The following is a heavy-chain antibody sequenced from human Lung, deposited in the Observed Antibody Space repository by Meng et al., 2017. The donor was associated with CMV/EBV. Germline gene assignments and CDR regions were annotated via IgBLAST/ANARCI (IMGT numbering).Heavy chain of an antibody. J-gene: IGHJ4*02. CDR3: ARVPSYCGGDCYDAGKQPLDD. CDR2: INSDGSST. CDR1: GFPFSSYW. V-gene: IGHV3-74*01. D-gene: IGHD2-21*01. Sequence: GGSLRLSCAASGFPFSSYWMHWVRQAPGKGLVWVSRINSDGSSTSYADSVKGRFTISRDNAKNTLYLQMNSLRAEDTAVYYCARVPSYCGGDCYDAGKQPLDDWGQGXLVTVSS.